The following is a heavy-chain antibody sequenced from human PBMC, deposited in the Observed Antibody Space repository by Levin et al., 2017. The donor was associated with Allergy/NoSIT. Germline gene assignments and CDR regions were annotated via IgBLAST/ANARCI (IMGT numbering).Heavy chain of an antibody. Sequence: ESGPTLVKPTQTLTLTCTFSGFSLITSGMCVTWIRQPPGKALEWLALIDWDDDKYYSTSLKTRLTISKDTSKNYVVLTMTNMDPVDTATYYCARLRTTLNAFDFWGQGTMVTVSS. CDR2: IDWDDDK. V-gene: IGHV2-70*01. CDR3: ARLRTTLNAFDF. CDR1: GFSLITSGMC. D-gene: IGHD1-1*01. J-gene: IGHJ3*01.